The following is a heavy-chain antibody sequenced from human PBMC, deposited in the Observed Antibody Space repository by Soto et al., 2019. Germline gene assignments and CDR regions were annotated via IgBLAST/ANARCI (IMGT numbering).Heavy chain of an antibody. Sequence: SVKVSCKASGFTFTISAVQWVRQARGQRLEWIGWIVVGSGNTNYAQKFQERVTITRDMSTSTAYMELSSLRAEDTAVYYCAREGDPLPMVTLLDYWGQGTLVTVSS. CDR2: IVVGSGNT. J-gene: IGHJ4*02. CDR1: GFTFTISA. CDR3: AREGDPLPMVTLLDY. D-gene: IGHD5-18*01. V-gene: IGHV1-58*01.